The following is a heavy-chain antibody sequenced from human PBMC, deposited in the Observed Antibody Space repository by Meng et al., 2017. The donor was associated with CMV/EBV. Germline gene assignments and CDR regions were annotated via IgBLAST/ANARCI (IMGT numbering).Heavy chain of an antibody. CDR3: ARDMAGVGIVWRGMGV. CDR1: GFTFNSYA. Sequence: GESLKISCAASGFTFNSYAMHWVRQTPGKGLEWVAAISYHGRNKYYADSVKGRFTISRDNSQNTLYLQMNNLGVEETAVYYCARDMAGVGIVWRGMGVWGQGTTVTVSS. J-gene: IGHJ6*02. V-gene: IGHV3-30*04. CDR2: ISYHGRNK. D-gene: IGHD6-13*01.